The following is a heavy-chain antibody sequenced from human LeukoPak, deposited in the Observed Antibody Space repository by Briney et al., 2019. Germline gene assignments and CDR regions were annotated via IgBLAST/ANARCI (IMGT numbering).Heavy chain of an antibody. CDR2: ISGSGGST. CDR1: GITLSNYG. J-gene: IGHJ4*02. V-gene: IGHV3-23*01. D-gene: IGHD2-21*01. Sequence: PGGSLRLSCAVSGITLSNYGMSWVRQAPGKGLEWVAGISGSGGSTNYADSGKGRFTLPRDNPTNTLFLQMNSLRAEATAVYFCAKRGVVIRVILVGFHREAYYFASWGQGALVTVSS. CDR3: AKRGVVIRVILVGFHREAYYFAS.